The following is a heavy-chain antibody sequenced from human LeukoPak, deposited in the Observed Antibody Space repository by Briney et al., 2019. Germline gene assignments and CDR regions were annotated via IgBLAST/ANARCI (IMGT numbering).Heavy chain of an antibody. J-gene: IGHJ5*02. CDR1: GFTFSSYS. Sequence: QTGGSLRLSCAASGFTFSSYSMNWVRQAPGKGLEWVSYISSRSSTIYYADSVKGRFTISRDNAKNSLYLQMNSLRAEDTAVYYCARDPSSGWYLKGWFDPWGQGTLVTVSS. D-gene: IGHD6-19*01. CDR2: ISSRSSTI. V-gene: IGHV3-48*01. CDR3: ARDPSSGWYLKGWFDP.